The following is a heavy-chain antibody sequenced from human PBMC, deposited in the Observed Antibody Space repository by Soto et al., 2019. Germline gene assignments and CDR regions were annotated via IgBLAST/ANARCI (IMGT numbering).Heavy chain of an antibody. J-gene: IGHJ3*02. CDR1: GGTFSSYA. Sequence: ASVKVSCKASGGTFSSYAISWVRQAPGQGLEWMGGIIPIFGTANYAQKFQGRVTITADESTSTAYMELSSLRSEDTAVYYCARFLFRSNYYDWDAFDIWGQGTMVTVSS. CDR3: ARFLFRSNYYDWDAFDI. CDR2: IIPIFGTA. V-gene: IGHV1-69*13. D-gene: IGHD4-4*01.